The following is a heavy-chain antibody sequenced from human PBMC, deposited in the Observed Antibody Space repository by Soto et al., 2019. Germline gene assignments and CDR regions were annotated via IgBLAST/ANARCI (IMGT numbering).Heavy chain of an antibody. Sequence: GESLKISCAASGFTFSSYAMSWVRQAPGKGLEWVSAISGSGGSTYYADSVKGRFTISRDNSKNTLYLQMNSLRAEDTAVYYCAKDRRERFLEWLTKLHYYYYMDVWGKGTTVTVSS. CDR3: AKDRRERFLEWLTKLHYYYYMDV. D-gene: IGHD3-3*01. CDR2: ISGSGGST. CDR1: GFTFSSYA. V-gene: IGHV3-23*01. J-gene: IGHJ6*03.